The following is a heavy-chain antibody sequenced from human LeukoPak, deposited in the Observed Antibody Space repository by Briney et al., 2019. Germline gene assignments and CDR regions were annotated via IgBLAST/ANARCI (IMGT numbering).Heavy chain of an antibody. CDR3: ARDPSNTSGWKTWFDP. V-gene: IGHV1-18*04. Sequence: ASVKVSCKASGYTFNSHGISWVRQAPGQGLEWMGWISAYNGDTNFAQKFQGRVTLTTDRTTSTAYLELRSLRSDDTAVYYCARDPSNTSGWKTWFDPWGQGTLVTVSS. D-gene: IGHD6-19*01. CDR1: GYTFNSHG. CDR2: ISAYNGDT. J-gene: IGHJ5*02.